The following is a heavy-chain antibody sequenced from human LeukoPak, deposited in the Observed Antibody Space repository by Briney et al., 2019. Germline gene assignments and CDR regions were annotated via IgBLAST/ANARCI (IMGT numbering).Heavy chain of an antibody. CDR1: GYTFTSYD. CDR2: MNPNSGNT. Sequence: GASVKVSCKASGYTFTSYDINWVRQATGQRLEWMGWMNPNSGNTGYAQKFQGRVTMTRNTSISTAYMELSSLRSEDTAVYYCARGGKKFGARGSDYWGQGTLVTVSS. J-gene: IGHJ4*02. D-gene: IGHD3-10*01. V-gene: IGHV1-8*01. CDR3: ARGGKKFGARGSDY.